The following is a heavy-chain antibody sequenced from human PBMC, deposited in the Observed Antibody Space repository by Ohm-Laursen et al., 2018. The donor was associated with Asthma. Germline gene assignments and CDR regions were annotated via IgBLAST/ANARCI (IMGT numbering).Heavy chain of an antibody. CDR2: ISGSGGST. V-gene: IGHV3-23*01. Sequence: SLRLSCAASGFTFSNYAMSWVRQAPGKGLEWVSAISGSGGSTYYADSVKGRFTISRDNFKNTVHLDMNSLRAEDTAVYHCAKGIVPVYYYGLDVWGQGTTVTVSS. CDR3: AKGIVPVYYYGLDV. CDR1: GFTFSNYA. D-gene: IGHD1-26*01. J-gene: IGHJ6*02.